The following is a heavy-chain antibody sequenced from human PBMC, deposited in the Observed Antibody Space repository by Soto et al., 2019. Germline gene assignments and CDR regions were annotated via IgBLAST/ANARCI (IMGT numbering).Heavy chain of an antibody. D-gene: IGHD3-3*01. Sequence: GGSLRLSCTASGFTFGDYAMSWFRQAPGKGLEWVGFIRSKAYGGTTEYAASVKGRFTISRDDSKSIAYLQMNSLRTEDTAVYYCTRAQGDFWSGYFDYWGQGTLVTVSS. CDR1: GFTFGDYA. CDR3: TRAQGDFWSGYFDY. CDR2: IRSKAYGGTT. J-gene: IGHJ4*02. V-gene: IGHV3-49*03.